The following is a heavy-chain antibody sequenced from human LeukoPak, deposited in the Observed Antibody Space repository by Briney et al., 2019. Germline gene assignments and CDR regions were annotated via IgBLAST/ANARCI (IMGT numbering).Heavy chain of an antibody. V-gene: IGHV1-18*04. Sequence: ASVKVSCKASGYTFTGYYMHWVRQAPGQGLEWMGWINPNSGNTNYAQKLQGRVTMTTDTSTSTAYMELRSLRSDDTAVYYCARGSTGTTFGYYYYYMDVWGKGTTVTVSS. D-gene: IGHD1-1*01. CDR1: GYTFTGYY. CDR3: ARGSTGTTFGYYYYYMDV. J-gene: IGHJ6*03. CDR2: INPNSGNT.